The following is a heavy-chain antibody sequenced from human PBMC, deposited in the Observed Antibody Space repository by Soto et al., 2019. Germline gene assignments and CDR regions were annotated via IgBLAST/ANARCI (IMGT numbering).Heavy chain of an antibody. J-gene: IGHJ6*02. Sequence: GESLKISCKGSGYSFTSYWIGWVRQMPGKGLEWMGIIYPGDSDTRYSPSFQGQVTISADKSISTAYLQWSSLKASDTAMYYCARLGYSGYDPGSHYYGMDVWGQGTTVTVSS. CDR2: IYPGDSDT. CDR1: GYSFTSYW. CDR3: ARLGYSGYDPGSHYYGMDV. V-gene: IGHV5-51*01. D-gene: IGHD5-12*01.